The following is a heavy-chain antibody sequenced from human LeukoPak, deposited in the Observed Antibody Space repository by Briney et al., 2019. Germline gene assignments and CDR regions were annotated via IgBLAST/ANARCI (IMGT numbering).Heavy chain of an antibody. V-gene: IGHV1-18*01. CDR1: GYTFTSYG. CDR2: ISAYSGNT. D-gene: IGHD6-6*01. J-gene: IGHJ4*02. CDR3: AREKNSSSGKRVDY. Sequence: GASVKVSCKASGYTFTSYGISWVRQAPGQGLEWMGWISAYSGNTNYARKLQGRVTMTTDTSTSTAYMELRSLRSDDTAVYYCAREKNSSSGKRVDYWGQGTLVTVSS.